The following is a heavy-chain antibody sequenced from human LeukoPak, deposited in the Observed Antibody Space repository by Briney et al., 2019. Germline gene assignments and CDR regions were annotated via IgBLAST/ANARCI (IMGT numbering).Heavy chain of an antibody. D-gene: IGHD6-19*01. J-gene: IGHJ4*02. CDR3: ARHDGYSSGWYNY. Sequence: PSETLSLTCTVSGGSLSSYYWSWIRQPPGKGLEGIGYIYYSGSTNYNPSLKSRVTISVDTSKNQFSLKLSSVTAADTAVYYCARHDGYSSGWYNYWGQGTLVTVSS. V-gene: IGHV4-59*08. CDR2: IYYSGST. CDR1: GGSLSSYY.